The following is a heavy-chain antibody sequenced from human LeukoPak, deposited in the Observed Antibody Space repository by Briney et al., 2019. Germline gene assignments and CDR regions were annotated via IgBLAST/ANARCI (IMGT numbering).Heavy chain of an antibody. CDR2: IYTSGST. V-gene: IGHV4-30-2*03. Sequence: SETLSLTCAVSGGSISSGGYSWSWIRQPPGKGLEWIGRIYTSGSTNYNPSLKSRVTISVDTSKNQFSLKLSSVTAADTAVYYCARGTYTMVRGVISVDNWFDPWGQGTLVTVSS. J-gene: IGHJ5*02. D-gene: IGHD3-10*01. CDR3: ARGTYTMVRGVISVDNWFDP. CDR1: GGSISSGGYS.